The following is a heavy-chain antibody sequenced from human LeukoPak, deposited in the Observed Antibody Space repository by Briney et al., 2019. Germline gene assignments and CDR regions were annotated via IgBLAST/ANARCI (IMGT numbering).Heavy chain of an antibody. D-gene: IGHD4-23*01. Sequence: ASVKVSCKASGYTFTGYYMHWVRQAPGQGLEWMGWINPNSGGTNYAQKFQGRVTMTGDTSISTAYMELSRLRSDDTAVYYCARASGSYGGYFDYWGQGTLVTVSS. J-gene: IGHJ4*02. CDR3: ARASGSYGGYFDY. V-gene: IGHV1-2*02. CDR2: INPNSGGT. CDR1: GYTFTGYY.